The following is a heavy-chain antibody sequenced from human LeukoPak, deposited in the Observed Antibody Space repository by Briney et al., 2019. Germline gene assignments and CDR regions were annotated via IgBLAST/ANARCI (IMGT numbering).Heavy chain of an antibody. CDR2: IWFDGGKI. V-gene: IGHV3-33*01. D-gene: IGHD2-15*01. CDR1: GFPFSSYV. CDR3: ARDFTNIRGGGYFDN. Sequence: PGGSLRLSCAASGFPFSSYVMHWLRQAPGKGLGWVAVIWFDGGKIYYADSVKGRFTISRDNSKNTLYLQMNSLRAEDTAVYHCARDFTNIRGGGYFDNWGQGTLVTVSS. J-gene: IGHJ4*02.